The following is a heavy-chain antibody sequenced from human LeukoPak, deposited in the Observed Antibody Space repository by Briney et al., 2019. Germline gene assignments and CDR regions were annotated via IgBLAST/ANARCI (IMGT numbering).Heavy chain of an antibody. CDR3: ARAWTTSGGAFDI. V-gene: IGHV4-61*02. Sequence: KTSQSLSLTCTVAGGSVSIGSTYSSWIRPPAGRGLEWFGRIYTSGSTNYNPSLKSRVAISVDTSKNQFSLKLSAVTAADTAVNYCARAWTTSGGAFDIWGQGTMVTVSS. CDR1: GGSVSIGSTY. J-gene: IGHJ3*02. CDR2: IYTSGST. D-gene: IGHD3-10*02.